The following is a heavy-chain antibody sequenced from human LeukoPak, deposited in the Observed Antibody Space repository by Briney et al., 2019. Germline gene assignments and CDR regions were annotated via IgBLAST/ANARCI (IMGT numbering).Heavy chain of an antibody. CDR1: GGSISSYY. Sequence: PSETLSLTCTVSGGSISSYYWSWIRQPPGKGLEWIGSVYYDGTTYYNPSLRKRVTISLDTSKNQFSLKLNSVTAADTAMYYCARDLTDWGQGTLVAVSS. CDR3: ARDLTD. V-gene: IGHV4-39*07. CDR2: VYYDGTT. J-gene: IGHJ4*02.